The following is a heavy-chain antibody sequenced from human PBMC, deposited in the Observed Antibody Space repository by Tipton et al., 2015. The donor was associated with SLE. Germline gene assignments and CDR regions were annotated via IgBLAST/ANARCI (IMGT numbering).Heavy chain of an antibody. CDR3: ARSLYKQLTFEFFHH. D-gene: IGHD6-13*01. CDR1: GDSISNYF. V-gene: IGHV4-34*01. Sequence: TLSLTCTVSGDSISNYFWTWIRQPPGKGLEWIGEINHSGSTNYNPSLKSRVTISVDTSKNQFSLKLSSVTAADTAVYYCARSLYKQLTFEFFHHWGQGTLVTVSS. CDR2: INHSGST. J-gene: IGHJ1*01.